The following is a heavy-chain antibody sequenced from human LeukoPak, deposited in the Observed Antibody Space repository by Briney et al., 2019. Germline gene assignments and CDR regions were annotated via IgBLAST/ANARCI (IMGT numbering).Heavy chain of an antibody. Sequence: PGGSLRLSSAASGFTFSNYAMSWVRQAPGKGLEWVSTVSDNAGSTYYADSVKGRFTISRDNSKNTLYLQMNSLRAEDTAVYYCAKDSPYGSGSYYNVHYFDYWGQGTLVTVSS. V-gene: IGHV3-23*01. CDR3: AKDSPYGSGSYYNVHYFDY. CDR1: GFTFSNYA. J-gene: IGHJ4*02. CDR2: VSDNAGST. D-gene: IGHD3-10*01.